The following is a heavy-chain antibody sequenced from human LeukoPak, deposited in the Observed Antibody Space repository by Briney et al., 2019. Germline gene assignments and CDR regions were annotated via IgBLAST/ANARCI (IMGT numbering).Heavy chain of an antibody. D-gene: IGHD6-19*01. CDR2: IKQDGSEK. Sequence: GGSLRLSCAASGFTFSSYWMSWVRQAPGKGLEWVANIKQDGSEKYYVDSVKGRFTISRDNAKNSPYLQMNSLRAEDTAVYYCARDRAVAGTNRDYFDYWGQGTPVTVSS. J-gene: IGHJ4*02. CDR1: GFTFSSYW. CDR3: ARDRAVAGTNRDYFDY. V-gene: IGHV3-7*01.